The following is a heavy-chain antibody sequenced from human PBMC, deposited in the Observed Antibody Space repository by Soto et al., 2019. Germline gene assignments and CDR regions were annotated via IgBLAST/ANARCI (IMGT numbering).Heavy chain of an antibody. D-gene: IGHD3-9*01. CDR2: ISSSSSYI. Sequence: PGGSLRLSCAASGFTFSSYSMNWVRQAPGKGLEWVSSISSSSSYIYYADSVKGRFTISRDNAKNSLYLQMNSLRAEDTAVYYCARDSAPYYDILTGYPPLDYWGQGTLVTVSS. CDR3: ARDSAPYYDILTGYPPLDY. V-gene: IGHV3-21*01. CDR1: GFTFSSYS. J-gene: IGHJ4*02.